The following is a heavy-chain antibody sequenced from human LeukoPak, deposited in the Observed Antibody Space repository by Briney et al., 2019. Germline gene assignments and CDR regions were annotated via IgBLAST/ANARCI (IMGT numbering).Heavy chain of an antibody. V-gene: IGHV1-2*02. J-gene: IGHJ4*02. CDR1: GYTFTGYY. Sequence: GASVKVSCKASGYTFTGYYMHWVRQAPGQGLEWMGWINPNSGGTNYAQKFQGRVTMTRDTSISTAYMELSRLRSDDTAVYYCAREGDYDFWSGHYSDYWGQGTLVTVSS. CDR3: AREGDYDFWSGHYSDY. D-gene: IGHD3-3*01. CDR2: INPNSGGT.